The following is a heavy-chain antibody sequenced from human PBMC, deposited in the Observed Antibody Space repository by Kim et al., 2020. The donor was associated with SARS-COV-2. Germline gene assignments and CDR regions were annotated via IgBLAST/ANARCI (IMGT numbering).Heavy chain of an antibody. CDR3: AKDLAMIVVQSLGD. J-gene: IGHJ4*02. Sequence: GGSLRLSCAASGFTFSSYAMSWVRQAPGKGLEWVSAISGSGGGTYYADSVKGRFTISRDNSKNTLYLQMNSLRAEDTAVYYCAKDLAMIVVQSLGDWGQGTLVTVSS. D-gene: IGHD3-22*01. CDR1: GFTFSSYA. CDR2: ISGSGGGT. V-gene: IGHV3-23*01.